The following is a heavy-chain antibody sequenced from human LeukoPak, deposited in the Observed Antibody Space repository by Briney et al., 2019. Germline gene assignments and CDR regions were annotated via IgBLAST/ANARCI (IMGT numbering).Heavy chain of an antibody. J-gene: IGHJ4*02. D-gene: IGHD3-16*01. CDR1: GGSFSGYY. CDR2: INHSGST. V-gene: IGHV4-34*01. CDR3: ARHEVFLGGGPDY. Sequence: SSETLSLTCAVYGGSFSGYYWSWIRQPPGKGLEWIGEINHSGSTNYNPSLKSRVTISVDTSKNQFSLKLSSVTAADTAVYYCARHEVFLGGGPDYWGQGTLVTVSS.